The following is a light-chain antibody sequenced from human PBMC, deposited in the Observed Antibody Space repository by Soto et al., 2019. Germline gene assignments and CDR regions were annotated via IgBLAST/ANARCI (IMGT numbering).Light chain of an antibody. Sequence: ILMTQSPATLSVSPGERATLSCRTSQRARNNLAGYQQKPGQSTRHLISDASTRATGIQPRFTGSGSGTEFTLTISGLQAEDFAAYYSQQDNYWPPRTFGQGTKVEIK. J-gene: IGKJ1*01. V-gene: IGKV3-15*01. CDR3: QQDNYWPPRT. CDR1: QRARNN. CDR2: DAS.